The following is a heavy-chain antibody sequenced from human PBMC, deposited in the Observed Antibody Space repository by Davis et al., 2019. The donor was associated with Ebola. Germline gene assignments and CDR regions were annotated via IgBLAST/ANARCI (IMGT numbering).Heavy chain of an antibody. CDR3: ANLLGYCSGGSCYSS. CDR2: IYYSGST. J-gene: IGHJ4*02. V-gene: IGHV4-59*01. D-gene: IGHD2-15*01. CDR1: GGSISSYY. Sequence: MPSEPLSLTCTVSGGSISSYYWSWIRQPPGKGLEWIGYIYYSGSTNYNSSLKSRVTISVDTSKNQFSLKLSSVTAADTAVYYCANLLGYCSGGSCYSSWGQGTLVTVSS.